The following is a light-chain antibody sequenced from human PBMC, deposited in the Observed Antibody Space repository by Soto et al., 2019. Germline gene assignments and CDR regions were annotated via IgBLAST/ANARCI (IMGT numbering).Light chain of an antibody. CDR3: QQYGNSPQIN. V-gene: IGKV3D-20*01. Sequence: IVLTQSPATLSLSPGERATLSCGASQSVSSYLAWYQQKPGLAPRLVIYDSSIRATGIPDRFSGSGSGTDFTLTISRLEPEDFAVYFCQQYGNSPQINFGQGTRLEIK. CDR2: DSS. CDR1: QSVSSY. J-gene: IGKJ5*01.